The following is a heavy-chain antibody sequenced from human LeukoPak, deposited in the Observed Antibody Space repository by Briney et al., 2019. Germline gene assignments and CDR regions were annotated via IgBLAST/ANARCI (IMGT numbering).Heavy chain of an antibody. Sequence: SETLSLTRIVSGGSISSYYWSWIRQPAGKGLEWIGRIHTSGSTNYNPSLKSRVTMSVDTSKNQFSLKLSSVTAADTAVYYCARAHLRYSSSFLGGYYYYMDVWGKGTTVTVSS. D-gene: IGHD6-6*01. CDR2: IHTSGST. CDR3: ARAHLRYSSSFLGGYYYYMDV. CDR1: GGSISSYY. J-gene: IGHJ6*03. V-gene: IGHV4-4*07.